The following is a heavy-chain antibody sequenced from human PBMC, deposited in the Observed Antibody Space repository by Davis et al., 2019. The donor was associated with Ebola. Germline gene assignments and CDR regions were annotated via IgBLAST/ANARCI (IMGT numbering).Heavy chain of an antibody. CDR3: AGNYRYYYYGMDV. J-gene: IGHJ6*02. D-gene: IGHD1-7*01. V-gene: IGHV3-66*01. Sequence: GESLKISCAASEFTVSSNYMSWVRQAPGKGLEWVSVIYSGGSTYYADSVKGRFTISRDNSKNTLYLQMNSLRAEDTAVYYCAGNYRYYYYGMDVWGQGTTITVSS. CDR1: EFTVSSNY. CDR2: IYSGGST.